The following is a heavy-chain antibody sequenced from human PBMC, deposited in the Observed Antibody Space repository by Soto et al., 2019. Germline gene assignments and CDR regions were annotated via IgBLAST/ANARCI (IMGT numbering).Heavy chain of an antibody. D-gene: IGHD5-18*01. J-gene: IGHJ4*02. CDR2: IKSKTDGGTT. V-gene: IGHV3-15*01. Sequence: GGSLRLSCAASVFTFSNAWMSWFRQAPGKGLEWVGRIKSKTDGGTTDYAAPVKGRFTISRDDSKNTLYLQMNSLKTEDTAVFYCTTSGYSYGYHFDYWGQGTLVTVS. CDR1: VFTFSNAW. CDR3: TTSGYSYGYHFDY.